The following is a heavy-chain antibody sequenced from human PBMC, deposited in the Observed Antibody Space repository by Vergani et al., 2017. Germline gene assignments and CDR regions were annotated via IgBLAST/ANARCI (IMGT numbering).Heavy chain of an antibody. CDR1: GGTFSSYA. D-gene: IGHD3-3*01. CDR3: ARGPNTYYDFWSGYFDY. J-gene: IGHJ4*02. CDR2: IIPIFGTA. Sequence: QVQLVQSGAEVKKPGSSVKVSCKASGGTFSSYAISWVRQAPGQGLEWMGGIIPIFGTANYALKFQGRVTMTRDTSTSTVYMELSSLRSEDTAVYYCARGPNTYYDFWSGYFDYWGQGTLVTVSS. V-gene: IGHV1-69*06.